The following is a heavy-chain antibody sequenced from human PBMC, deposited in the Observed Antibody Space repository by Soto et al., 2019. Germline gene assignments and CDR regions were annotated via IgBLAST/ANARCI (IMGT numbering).Heavy chain of an antibody. J-gene: IGHJ4*02. Sequence: PGGSLRLSCATSGFTFSSYAMNWVRQAPGKGLEWVSAISDSGGNKYYVDSVKGRFTISRDNAKNSLYLQMNSLRAEDTAVYYCARGYSGDYFDYWGQGTLVTVS. CDR2: ISDSGGNK. V-gene: IGHV3-21*01. CDR1: GFTFSSYA. CDR3: ARGYSGDYFDY. D-gene: IGHD6-25*01.